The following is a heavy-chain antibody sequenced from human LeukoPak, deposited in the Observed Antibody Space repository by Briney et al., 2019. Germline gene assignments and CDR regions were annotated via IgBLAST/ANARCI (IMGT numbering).Heavy chain of an antibody. V-gene: IGHV3-48*01. CDR1: GFTFSTYS. D-gene: IGHD3-16*01. J-gene: IGHJ6*03. Sequence: GGSLRLSCAASGFTFSTYSMNWLRHAPGKGLEWVSYISGSSGTIYYADSVKGRFTISRDNAKNSLYLQMNSLRAEDTAVYYCARRSEFGVLYYMDVWGKGTTVTVSS. CDR2: ISGSSGTI. CDR3: ARRSEFGVLYYMDV.